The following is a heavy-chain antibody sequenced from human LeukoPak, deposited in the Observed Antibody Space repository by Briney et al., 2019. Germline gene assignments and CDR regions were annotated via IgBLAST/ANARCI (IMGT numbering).Heavy chain of an antibody. CDR2: INPNIGDA. CDR1: GYTFTDYF. J-gene: IGHJ5*01. Sequence: ASVKVSCKASGYTFTDYFIHWVRRAPGQGLEWMGWINPNIGDASYAQKFQDRVTMTRDRSINTAYMELSRLTSDDTVVYYCARMALDGGDSIGFDSWGQGTLVTVSS. CDR3: ARMALDGGDSIGFDS. V-gene: IGHV1-2*02. D-gene: IGHD2-21*02.